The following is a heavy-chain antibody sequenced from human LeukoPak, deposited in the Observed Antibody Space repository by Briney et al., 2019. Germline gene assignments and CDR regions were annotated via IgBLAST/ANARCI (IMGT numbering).Heavy chain of an antibody. D-gene: IGHD2-2*01. CDR3: ARRGYCSSTSCFWHFDY. Sequence: SETLSLTCTVSGGSISSSSYYWGWIRQPPGKGLEWIGSIYYSGSTYYNPSLKSRVTISVDTSKNRFSLKLSSVTAADTAVYYCARRGYCSSTSCFWHFDYCGQGTLVTVSS. J-gene: IGHJ4*02. CDR1: GGSISSSSYY. V-gene: IGHV4-39*01. CDR2: IYYSGST.